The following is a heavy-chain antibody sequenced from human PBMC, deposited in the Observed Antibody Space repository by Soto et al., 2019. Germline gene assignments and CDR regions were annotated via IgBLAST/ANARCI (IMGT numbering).Heavy chain of an antibody. CDR1: GGTFSSYA. CDR2: IIPIFGTA. J-gene: IGHJ3*02. V-gene: IGHV1-69*13. CDR3: ARDPPLVPSAFDI. Sequence: SVKVSCKASGGTFSSYAISWVRQAPGQGLEWMGEIIPIFGTANYAQKFQGRVTITADESTSTAYMELSSLRSEDTAVYYCARDPPLVPSAFDIWGQGTMVTVSS. D-gene: IGHD2-8*02.